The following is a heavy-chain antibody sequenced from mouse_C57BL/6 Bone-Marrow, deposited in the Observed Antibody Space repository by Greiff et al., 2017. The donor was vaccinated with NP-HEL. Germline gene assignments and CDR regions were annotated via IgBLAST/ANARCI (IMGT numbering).Heavy chain of an antibody. CDR1: GFNIKDYY. CDR3: TTEDYPYYYAIDY. V-gene: IGHV14-1*01. Sequence: EVQLQESGAELVRPGASVKLSCTASGFNIKDYYMHWVKQRPGQGLEWIGRIDPEDGDTEYAAKFQGKAPLTADTSSNPAFLQLSSLTSEDTAVYYCTTEDYPYYYAIDYCDQGTSVTVSA. D-gene: IGHD2-4*01. J-gene: IGHJ4*01. CDR2: IDPEDGDT.